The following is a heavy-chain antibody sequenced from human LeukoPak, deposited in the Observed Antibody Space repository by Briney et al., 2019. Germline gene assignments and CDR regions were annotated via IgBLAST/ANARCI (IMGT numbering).Heavy chain of an antibody. CDR1: GESFSGYF. CDR2: INHSGSTS. D-gene: IGHD1-26*01. CDR3: ARDLSGSYRYDAFDI. Sequence: SETLSLTCAVYGESFSGYFWNWIRQPPGKGLEWIGEINHSGSTSNHNPSLKSRVTMSVDTSKNQFSLKLSSVTAADTAVYYCARDLSGSYRYDAFDIWGQGTMVTVSS. J-gene: IGHJ3*02. V-gene: IGHV4-34*01.